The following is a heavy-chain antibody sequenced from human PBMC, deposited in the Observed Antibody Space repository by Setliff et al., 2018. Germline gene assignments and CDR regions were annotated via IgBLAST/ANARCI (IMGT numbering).Heavy chain of an antibody. CDR1: GGSISSHY. D-gene: IGHD3-16*01. CDR2: VYYSGNT. V-gene: IGHV4-59*08. CDR3: ARLRPIGALDV. J-gene: IGHJ6*04. Sequence: PSETLSLTCTVSGGSISSHYWSWIRQPPGQGLQWIGYVYYSGNTDYNPSLESRVTISIDTSKNQFSLKLTSVTAADTAVYYCARLRPIGALDVWGKGTTVTVSS.